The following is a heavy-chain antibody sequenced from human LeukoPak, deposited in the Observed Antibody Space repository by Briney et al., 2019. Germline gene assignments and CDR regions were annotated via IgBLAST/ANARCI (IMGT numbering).Heavy chain of an antibody. CDR3: AKDRISSTPHYYYGMDV. D-gene: IGHD2-2*01. CDR1: GVTFSSYA. J-gene: IGHJ6*02. CDR2: ISGSGGST. V-gene: IGHV3-23*01. Sequence: GGSLRLSCEASGVTFSSYAMSWVRQAPGKGLEWVSGISGSGGSTYYADSVKGRFTISRDNSKNTLYLQMNSLRAEDTAVYYCAKDRISSTPHYYYGMDVWGQGTTVTVSS.